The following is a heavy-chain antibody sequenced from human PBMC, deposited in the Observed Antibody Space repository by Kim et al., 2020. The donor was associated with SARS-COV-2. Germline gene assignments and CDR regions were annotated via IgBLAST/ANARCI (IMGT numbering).Heavy chain of an antibody. CDR2: IWYDGSNK. CDR1: GFTFSNYG. CDR3: ARSYRSGWYYFDY. D-gene: IGHD6-19*01. J-gene: IGHJ4*02. Sequence: GGSLRLSCAASGFTFSNYGMHWVRQAPGKGLEWVAVIWYDGSNKYYADSVKGRFTISRDNSKNTLYLQMNSLRAEDTAVYYCARSYRSGWYYFDYWGQGTLVTVSS. V-gene: IGHV3-33*01.